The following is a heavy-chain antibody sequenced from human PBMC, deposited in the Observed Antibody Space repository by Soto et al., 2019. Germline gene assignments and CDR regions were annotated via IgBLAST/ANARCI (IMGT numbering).Heavy chain of an antibody. CDR3: ASDLTLVGSEGYYHYYYGMDV. CDR1: GGSISSYY. Sequence: SETLSLTCTVSGGSISSYYWSWIRQPAGKGLEWIGRIYTSGSTNYNPSLKSRVTMSVDTSKNQFSLKLSSVTAADTAVYYCASDLTLVGSEGYYHYYYGMDVWGQGTMATVSS. CDR2: IYTSGST. D-gene: IGHD7-27*01. V-gene: IGHV4-4*07. J-gene: IGHJ6*02.